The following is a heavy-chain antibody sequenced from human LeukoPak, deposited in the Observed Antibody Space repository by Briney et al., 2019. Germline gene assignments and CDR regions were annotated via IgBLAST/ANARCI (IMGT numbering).Heavy chain of an antibody. J-gene: IGHJ3*02. V-gene: IGHV4-31*03. CDR1: GGSISSGGYY. CDR2: IYYSGST. D-gene: IGHD3-22*01. Sequence: PSETLSLTCTVSGGSISSGGYYWSWIRQHPGKGLEWIGYIYYSGSTYYNPSLKSRVTISVDTSKNQFSLKLSSVTAADTAAYYCARGHYYDSSGSYAFDIWGQGTMVTVSS. CDR3: ARGHYYDSSGSYAFDI.